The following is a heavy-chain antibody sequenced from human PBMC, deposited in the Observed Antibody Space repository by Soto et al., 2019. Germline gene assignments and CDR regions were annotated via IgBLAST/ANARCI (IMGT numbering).Heavy chain of an antibody. CDR3: ARAVVVTAGPYYYYGMHV. CDR1: GGTFSSYA. CDR2: IIPIFGTA. D-gene: IGHD2-21*02. V-gene: IGHV1-69*01. Sequence: QVQLVQSGAEVQKPGSSVKVSCKASGGTFSSYAIIWVRQAPGQGLEWMGGIIPIFGTANYAQKFQGRVTITADEATSTAYRELSSLRSEDTAVYYCARAVVVTAGPYYYYGMHVCGQGTTVTDSS. J-gene: IGHJ6*02.